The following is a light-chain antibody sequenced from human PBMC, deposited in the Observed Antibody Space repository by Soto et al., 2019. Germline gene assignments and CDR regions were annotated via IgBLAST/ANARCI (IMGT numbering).Light chain of an antibody. V-gene: IGKV3-15*01. CDR3: QHYNNWPRT. CDR1: QSVSSN. J-gene: IGKJ1*01. CDR2: GAS. Sequence: EIMMTQSPATLSVCPGERATLSCRASQSVSSNLAWYQQKPGQAPRLLIYGASTRATGIPARFSGSGSGTEFTLTISSLQSEDFAVYYCQHYNNWPRTFGQGTKVEIK.